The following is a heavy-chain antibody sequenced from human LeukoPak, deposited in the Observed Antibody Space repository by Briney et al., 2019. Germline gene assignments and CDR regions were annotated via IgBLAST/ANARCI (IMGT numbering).Heavy chain of an antibody. D-gene: IGHD2-15*01. CDR3: ARDRIVVVAATDYFDY. V-gene: IGHV3-48*03. CDR1: GFTFSTYE. Sequence: GGSLRLSCAASGFTFSTYEMNWVRQAPGKGLECVSYISSSGSTIYYADSVKGRFTISRDNAKNSLYLQMNSLRDEDTAVYYCARDRIVVVAATDYFDYWGQGTLVTVSS. CDR2: ISSSGSTI. J-gene: IGHJ4*02.